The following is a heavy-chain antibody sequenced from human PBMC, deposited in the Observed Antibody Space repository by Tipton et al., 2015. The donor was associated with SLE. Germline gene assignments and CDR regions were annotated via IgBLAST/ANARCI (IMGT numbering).Heavy chain of an antibody. CDR2: IWYDGSNK. J-gene: IGHJ2*01. Sequence: SLRLSCAASGFTFSSYGMHWVRQAPGKGLEWVAVIWYDGSNKYYADSVKGRFTISRDNSKNTLYLQMNSLRAEDTAVYYCAKDRGIAAAGGEYFDLLGRGTLVTVSS. CDR3: AKDRGIAAAGGEYFDL. D-gene: IGHD6-25*01. V-gene: IGHV3-33*06. CDR1: GFTFSSYG.